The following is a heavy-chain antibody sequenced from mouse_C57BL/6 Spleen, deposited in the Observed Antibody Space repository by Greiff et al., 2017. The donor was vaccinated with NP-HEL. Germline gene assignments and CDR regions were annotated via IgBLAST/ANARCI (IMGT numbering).Heavy chain of an antibody. CDR2: ISDGGSYT. J-gene: IGHJ4*01. V-gene: IGHV5-4*01. CDR1: GFTFSSYA. CDR3: AREEGPIYYDYGRAMDY. Sequence: EVQLQESGGGLVKPGGSLKLSCAASGFTFSSYAMSWVRQTPEKRLEWVATISDGGSYTYYPDNVKGRFTISRDNAKNNLYLQMSHLKSEDTAMYYCAREEGPIYYDYGRAMDYWGQGTSVTVSS. D-gene: IGHD2-4*01.